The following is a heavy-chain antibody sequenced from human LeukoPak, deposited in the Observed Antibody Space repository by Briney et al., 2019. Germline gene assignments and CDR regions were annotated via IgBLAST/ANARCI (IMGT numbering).Heavy chain of an antibody. D-gene: IGHD3-10*01. J-gene: IGHJ4*02. V-gene: IGHV3-7*03. CDR1: GLTFSSHW. CDR2: INQDGSEK. Sequence: GGSLRLSCAASGLTFSSHWMNWVRQAPGKGLEWVANINQDGSEKYYVDSVKGRFTISRDNTKNSLYLQMNSLRAEDTAVYYCARDPYMVRGVNFDYWGQGTLVTVSS. CDR3: ARDPYMVRGVNFDY.